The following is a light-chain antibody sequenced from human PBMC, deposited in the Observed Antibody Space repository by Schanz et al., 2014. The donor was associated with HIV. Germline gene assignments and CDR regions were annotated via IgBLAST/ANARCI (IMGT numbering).Light chain of an antibody. CDR1: QSVGTD. Sequence: EMAMTQSPVSLSVSTGERATLSCRASQSVGTDLAWYQQTPGQAPRLVIFGTSNRATGIPDRFSGSDSGTDFTLTISRVEPEDYAVYYCQQYGSPPWTFGQGTKVEV. J-gene: IGKJ1*01. V-gene: IGKV3-20*01. CDR2: GTS. CDR3: QQYGSPPWT.